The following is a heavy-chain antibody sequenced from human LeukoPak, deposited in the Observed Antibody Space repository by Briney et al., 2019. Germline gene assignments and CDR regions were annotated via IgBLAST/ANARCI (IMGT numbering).Heavy chain of an antibody. J-gene: IGHJ4*02. V-gene: IGHV1-8*01. CDR2: MNPNSGNT. CDR3: ARGGSGWPLDY. Sequence: GASVKVSCKASGYTFTTFDINWVRLATGRGLEWMGWMNPNSGNTGFAQKFQGKLTTTRNTSISTAYLELSSLRSEDTAVYYCARGGSGWPLDYWGQGTLVTVSS. D-gene: IGHD6-19*01. CDR1: GYTFTTFD.